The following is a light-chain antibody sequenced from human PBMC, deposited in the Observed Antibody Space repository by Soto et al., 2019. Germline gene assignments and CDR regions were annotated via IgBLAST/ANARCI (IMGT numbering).Light chain of an antibody. CDR1: SSNIGSKT. CDR3: AAWDDSLNGYVV. J-gene: IGLJ2*01. CDR2: SNN. Sequence: QSVLTQPPSASGTPGQRVTISCSGSSSNIGSKTVNWYQQLPGTAPKLLIYSNNQRPSRVPDRFSGSKSGTSASLAISGLQSEDEADYYCAAWDDSLNGYVVFGGGTQLTVL. V-gene: IGLV1-44*01.